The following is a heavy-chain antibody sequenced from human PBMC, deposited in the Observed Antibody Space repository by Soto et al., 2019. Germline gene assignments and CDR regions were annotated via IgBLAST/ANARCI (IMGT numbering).Heavy chain of an antibody. Sequence: SGKVSCNAAGGTVSSYAISWVRQAPGQGLEWTGGIIPIFGTANYAQKFQGRVTITADESTSTAYMELSSLRSEDTAVYYCASKVMVRGVIGWFDPWGQGTLVTVSS. CDR1: GGTVSSYA. D-gene: IGHD3-10*01. V-gene: IGHV1-69*13. CDR2: IIPIFGTA. J-gene: IGHJ5*02. CDR3: ASKVMVRGVIGWFDP.